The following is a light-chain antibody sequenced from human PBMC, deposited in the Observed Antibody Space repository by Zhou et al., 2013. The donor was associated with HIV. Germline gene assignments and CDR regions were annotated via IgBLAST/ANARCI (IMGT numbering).Light chain of an antibody. V-gene: IGLV2-8*01. CDR1: NSDVGFYNY. CDR3: SSYSSSSTLXV. J-gene: IGLJ1*01. CDR2: EVT. Sequence: QSALTQPPSASGSPGQSVTISCTGTNSDVGFYNYVSWYQQHPGKAPKLLIYEVTTRPSGVPDRFSGSKSGNTASLTVSGLQAEDEADYYCSSYSSSSTLXVFGTGTKVTV.